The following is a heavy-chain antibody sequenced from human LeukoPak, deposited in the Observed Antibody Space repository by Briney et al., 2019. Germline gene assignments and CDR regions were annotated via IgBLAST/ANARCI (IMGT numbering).Heavy chain of an antibody. Sequence: GGSLRLSCAASGFTFDDYGLSWVRQVPGKGLEWVSGLNWNGASTGYADSVKGRFTISRDNAKNSLYLQMNSLRAEDTALYYCARDYFGSPSALDYWGQGTLVTVSS. CDR2: LNWNGAST. D-gene: IGHD1-26*01. CDR1: GFTFDDYG. V-gene: IGHV3-20*04. CDR3: ARDYFGSPSALDY. J-gene: IGHJ4*02.